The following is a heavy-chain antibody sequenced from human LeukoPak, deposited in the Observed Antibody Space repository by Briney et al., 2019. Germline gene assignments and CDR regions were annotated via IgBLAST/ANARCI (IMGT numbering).Heavy chain of an antibody. J-gene: IGHJ5*02. D-gene: IGHD6-13*01. CDR1: GGSISSYY. V-gene: IGHV4-4*07. CDR2: IYTSGST. Sequence: SSETLPLTCTVSGGSISSYYWSWIRQPAGKGLEWIGRIYTSGSTNYNPSLKSRVTMSVDTSKNQFSLKLSSVTAADTAVYYCARDEARSSSWYRWFDPWGQGTLVTVSS. CDR3: ARDEARSSSWYRWFDP.